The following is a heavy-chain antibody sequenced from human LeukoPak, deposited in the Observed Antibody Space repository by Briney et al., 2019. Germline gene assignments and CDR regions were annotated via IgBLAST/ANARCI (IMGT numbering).Heavy chain of an antibody. Sequence: GGSLRLSCAASGFTFSSCGMHWVRQAPGKGLEWAAFIWYDGSQKYYADSVKGRFTISRDNSKNTLYLQMNTLRAEDTAVYYCAKDWGLNDYWGQGTLVTVSS. J-gene: IGHJ4*02. CDR2: IWYDGSQK. D-gene: IGHD3-16*01. CDR1: GFTFSSCG. V-gene: IGHV3-30*02. CDR3: AKDWGLNDY.